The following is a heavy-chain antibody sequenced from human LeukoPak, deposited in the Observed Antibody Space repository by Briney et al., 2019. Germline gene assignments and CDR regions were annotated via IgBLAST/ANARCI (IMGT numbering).Heavy chain of an antibody. D-gene: IGHD3-10*01. CDR1: GFTFSSYE. Sequence: PGGSLRLSCAASGFTFSSYEMNWVRQAPGKGLEWVSYISSSGSTIYYADSVKGRFTISRDNAKNSLYLQMNSRRAEDTAVYYCARLYGSGSGYYYYYMDVWGKGTTVTVSS. CDR2: ISSSGSTI. CDR3: ARLYGSGSGYYYYYMDV. J-gene: IGHJ6*03. V-gene: IGHV3-48*03.